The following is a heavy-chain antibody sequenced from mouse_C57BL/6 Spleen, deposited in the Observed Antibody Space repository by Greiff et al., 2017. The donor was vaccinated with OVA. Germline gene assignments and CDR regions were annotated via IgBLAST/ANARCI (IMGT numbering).Heavy chain of an antibody. CDR3: VCHDEGEFAY. CDR2: IDPSDSDT. V-gene: IGHV1-52*01. J-gene: IGHJ3*01. CDR1: GYTFTSYW. Sequence: QVQLQQSGAELVRPGSSVKLSCKASGYTFTSYWMHWVKQRPIQGLEWIGNIDPSDSDTHYNQKFKDKATLTVDKSSSTAYMQLSSLTSEDSAVYYCVCHDEGEFAYWGQGTLLTVSA. D-gene: IGHD6-1*01.